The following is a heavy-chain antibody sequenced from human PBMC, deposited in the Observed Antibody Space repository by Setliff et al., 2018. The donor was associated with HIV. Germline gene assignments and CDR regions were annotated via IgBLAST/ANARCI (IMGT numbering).Heavy chain of an antibody. Sequence: PSETLSLTCSVSGGSFSGYYWSWIRQPPGKGQEWIGYIYVYNSERTNYNPSLTSRVTISVDTSRNQFSLKLTSVTAADTAIYYCARAVNFDYWGQGTQVTVSS. J-gene: IGHJ4*02. CDR1: GGSFSGYY. D-gene: IGHD6-19*01. V-gene: IGHV4-59*01. CDR2: IYVYNSERT. CDR3: ARAVNFDY.